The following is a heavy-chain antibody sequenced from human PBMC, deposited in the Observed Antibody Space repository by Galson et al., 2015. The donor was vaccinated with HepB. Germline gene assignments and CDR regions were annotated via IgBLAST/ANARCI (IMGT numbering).Heavy chain of an antibody. CDR1: GFTFSSYS. J-gene: IGHJ3*02. V-gene: IGHV3-21*01. CDR2: ISSSSSYI. CDR3: ARDRLPPSSGWSDDAFDI. Sequence: SLRLSFAASGFTFSSYSMNWVRQAPGKGLEWVSSISSSSSYIYYADSVKGRFTISRDNAKNSLYLQMNSLRAEDTAVYYCARDRLPPSSGWSDDAFDIWGQGTMVTVSS. D-gene: IGHD6-19*01.